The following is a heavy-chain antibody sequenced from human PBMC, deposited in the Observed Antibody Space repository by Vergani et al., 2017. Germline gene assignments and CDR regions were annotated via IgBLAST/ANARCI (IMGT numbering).Heavy chain of an antibody. CDR2: IYSGGST. CDR1: GLTVSSNY. D-gene: IGHD3-10*01. Sequence: EVQLVESGGGLVQPGGSLRLSCAASGLTVSSNYMSWVRQAPGKGLGWVSVIYSGGSTYYADSVKGLFTISRHNSKNTLYLQMNSMRAVDTAVYYWASIHGKELWFGESGVVSAPHWGQGTLVTVSS. V-gene: IGHV3-53*04. CDR3: ASIHGKELWFGESGVVSAPH. J-gene: IGHJ4*02.